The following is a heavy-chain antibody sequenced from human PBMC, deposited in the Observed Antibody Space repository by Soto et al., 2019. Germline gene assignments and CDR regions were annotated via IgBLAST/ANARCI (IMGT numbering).Heavy chain of an antibody. J-gene: IGHJ6*02. V-gene: IGHV4-4*07. CDR2: IYTSGST. D-gene: IGHD5-12*01. CDR1: SGSISSYY. Sequence: PSETLSLTCTVSSGSISSYYWSWIRQPAGKGLEWIGRIYTSGSTNYNPSLKSRVTMSVDTSKNQFSLKLSSVTAADTAVYYCAREATNGYYYYYGMDVWGQGTTVTVSS. CDR3: AREATNGYYYYYGMDV.